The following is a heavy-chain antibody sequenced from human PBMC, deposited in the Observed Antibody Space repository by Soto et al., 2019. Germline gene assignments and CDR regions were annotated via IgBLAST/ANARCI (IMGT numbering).Heavy chain of an antibody. Sequence: QVQLVQSGAEVRKPGASVKVSCKASGKIFSNYAIHWVRQAPGQRLEWMGWINVGRGNLKYSERFQGKVTLTRDASASTALMELSRLTSEDTAVYYCVGEKDNDSNSCVRFDYWGQGTPVTVSS. CDR1: GKIFSNYA. V-gene: IGHV1-3*01. D-gene: IGHD3-22*01. CDR3: VGEKDNDSNSCVRFDY. J-gene: IGHJ4*02. CDR2: INVGRGNL.